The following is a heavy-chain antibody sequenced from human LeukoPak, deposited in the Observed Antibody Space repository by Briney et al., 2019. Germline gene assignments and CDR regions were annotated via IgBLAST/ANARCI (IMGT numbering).Heavy chain of an antibody. Sequence: GGSLRLSCAASGFTFSSYSMNWVRQAPGKGLEWVSYISSSSSTIYYADSVKGRFTISRDNAKNSLYLQMNGLRAEDTAVYYCARDSAGYYDSSGYWGYWGQGTLVTVSS. CDR2: ISSSSSTI. D-gene: IGHD3-22*01. J-gene: IGHJ4*02. CDR1: GFTFSSYS. V-gene: IGHV3-48*01. CDR3: ARDSAGYYDSSGYWGY.